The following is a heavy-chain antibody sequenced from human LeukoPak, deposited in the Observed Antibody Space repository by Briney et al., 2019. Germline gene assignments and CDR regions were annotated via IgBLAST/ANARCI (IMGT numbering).Heavy chain of an antibody. J-gene: IGHJ5*02. D-gene: IGHD3-10*01. CDR3: ARARRSGGITMIRGVKDRGWFDP. CDR1: GFTFSSYS. Sequence: GGSLRLSCAASGFTFSSYSMQWVRQTPGKGLEWVAFIRYDGSNKYYADSVKGRFTISRDNSKNTLYLQMNSLRADDTAVYYCARARRSGGITMIRGVKDRGWFDPWGQGTLVTVSS. V-gene: IGHV3-30*02. CDR2: IRYDGSNK.